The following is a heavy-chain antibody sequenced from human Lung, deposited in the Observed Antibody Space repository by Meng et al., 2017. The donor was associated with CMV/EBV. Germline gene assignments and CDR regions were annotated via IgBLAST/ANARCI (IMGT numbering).Heavy chain of an antibody. CDR1: GFTFSTYS. CDR2: INAGSSSI. CDR3: TGKGFDD. V-gene: IGHV3-48*04. Sequence: GEXLKISCAASGFTFSTYSVNWVRQAPGKGLEWVSYINAGSSSILYADSVKGRFTISRDNAKSALFLQMSRLRVEDTAIYYCTGKGFDDLGQGALVTVSS. D-gene: IGHD1-1*01. J-gene: IGHJ4*02.